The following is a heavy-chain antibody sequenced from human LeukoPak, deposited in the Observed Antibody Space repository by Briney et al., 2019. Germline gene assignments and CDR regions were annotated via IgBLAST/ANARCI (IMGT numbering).Heavy chain of an antibody. J-gene: IGHJ4*02. D-gene: IGHD1-26*01. V-gene: IGHV3-11*01. CDR1: GFTFSDYY. CDR3: ARVETGSSY. Sequence: PGGSLRFSCAASGFTFSDYYMNWIRQAPGKGLEWVSFISSSGSTIHHADSVKGRFTISRDNAKNSLYLQMNSLRAEDTAVYYCARVETGSSYWGQGTLVTVSS. CDR2: ISSSGSTI.